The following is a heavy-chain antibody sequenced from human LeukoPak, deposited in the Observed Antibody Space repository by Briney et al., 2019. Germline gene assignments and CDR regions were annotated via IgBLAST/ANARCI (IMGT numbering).Heavy chain of an antibody. D-gene: IGHD1-1*01. CDR1: GFTFSGHW. Sequence: GGSLRLSCTASGFTFSGHWIHWVRQPPGMGLVWVTRINERGTDSMYAESVKGRFTISRDNAKNTVYLQMNSLRAEDTAVYYCVRDETLWTLDWWGQGTLVTVSS. V-gene: IGHV3-74*03. J-gene: IGHJ4*02. CDR2: INERGTDS. CDR3: VRDETLWTLDW.